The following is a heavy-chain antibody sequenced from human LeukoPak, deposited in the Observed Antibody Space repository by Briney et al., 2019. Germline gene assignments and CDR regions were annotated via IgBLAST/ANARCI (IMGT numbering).Heavy chain of an antibody. Sequence: SETLSLTCTVSGDSISSGGYCWSWLRQHPGRGLGWIGYIYYSGSTYYNPSLKSRVTISVDTSKNQFSLKLSSVTAADTAVYYCARDNILTGYYNYYGMDVWGQGTTVTVSS. J-gene: IGHJ6*02. V-gene: IGHV4-31*03. CDR3: ARDNILTGYYNYYGMDV. CDR1: GDSISSGGYC. CDR2: IYYSGST. D-gene: IGHD3-9*01.